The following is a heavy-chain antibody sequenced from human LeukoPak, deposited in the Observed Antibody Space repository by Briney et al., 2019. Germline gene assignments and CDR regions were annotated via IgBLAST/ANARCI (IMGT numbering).Heavy chain of an antibody. V-gene: IGHV3-23*01. J-gene: IGHJ4*02. CDR3: AKDELNDYVWGSCDY. CDR1: GFTFSSYA. Sequence: GGSLRLSCAASGFTFSSYAMSWVRQAPGKGLEWVSAISGSGGSTYYADSVKGRFTISRDNSKNTLYLQMNSLRAEDTAVYYCAKDELNDYVWGSCDYWGQGTLVTVSS. D-gene: IGHD3-16*01. CDR2: ISGSGGST.